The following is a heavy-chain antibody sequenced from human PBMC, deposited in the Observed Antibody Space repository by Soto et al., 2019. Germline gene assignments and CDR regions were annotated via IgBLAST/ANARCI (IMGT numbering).Heavy chain of an antibody. CDR2: IDWDDDK. D-gene: IGHD3-10*01. V-gene: IGHV2-70*01. CDR3: ARMGYYGSGSSLYPLYYYGMDV. Sequence: YGPTLVNPTQTLTLTCTFSGFSLSTSGMCVSWIRQPPGKALEWLALIDWDDDKYYSTSLKTRLTISTDTSKNQVVLTMTNMDPVDTATYDCARMGYYGSGSSLYPLYYYGMDVWGQGTSVT. J-gene: IGHJ6*02. CDR1: GFSLSTSGMC.